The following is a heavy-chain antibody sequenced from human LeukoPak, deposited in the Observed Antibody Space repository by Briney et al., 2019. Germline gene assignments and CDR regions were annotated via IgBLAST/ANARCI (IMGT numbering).Heavy chain of an antibody. J-gene: IGHJ4*02. CDR3: ARVRDIEDY. Sequence: SETLSLTCAVYGGSFSGYYWSWIRQPPGKGLEWIGEINHSGSANYNPSLKSRVTISVDTSKNQFSLKLSSVTAADTAVYYCARVRDIEDYWGQGTLVTVSS. CDR1: GGSFSGYY. CDR2: INHSGSA. D-gene: IGHD2-15*01. V-gene: IGHV4-34*01.